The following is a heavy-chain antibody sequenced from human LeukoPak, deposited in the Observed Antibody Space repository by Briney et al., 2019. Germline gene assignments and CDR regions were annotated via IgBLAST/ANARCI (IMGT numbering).Heavy chain of an antibody. CDR3: AKDSLSVVVAGSYCEY. Sequence: GGSLRLSCAASVFTFSSYSMTWVRQAPGKGLEWGSRISGPGGTTYYTDSAKGRFTISRDNSKNTLYLQMNSLRAEDTAVYYCAKDSLSVVVAGSYCEYWGQGPLVTVSS. CDR1: VFTFSSYS. CDR2: ISGPGGTT. D-gene: IGHD3-22*01. J-gene: IGHJ4*02. V-gene: IGHV3-23*01.